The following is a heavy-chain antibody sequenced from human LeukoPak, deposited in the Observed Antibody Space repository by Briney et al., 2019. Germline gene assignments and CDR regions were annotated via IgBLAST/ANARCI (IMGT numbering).Heavy chain of an antibody. CDR1: GFTFSSYT. V-gene: IGHV3-53*01. CDR3: ARGTIIPAYS. CDR2: IYSGGST. J-gene: IGHJ4*02. Sequence: GGSLRLSCTASGFTFSSYTLNWVRQAPGKGLEWVSVIYSGGSTYYADSVKGRFTISRDNSKNTLYLQMNSLRAEDTAVYYCARGTIIPAYSWGRGTLVTVSS. D-gene: IGHD2-15*01.